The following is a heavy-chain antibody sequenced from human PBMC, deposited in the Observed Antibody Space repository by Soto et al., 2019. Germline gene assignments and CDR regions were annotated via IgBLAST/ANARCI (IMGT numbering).Heavy chain of an antibody. V-gene: IGHV4-34*01. CDR2: INYSGST. Sequence: QVQLQQWGAGLLKSSETLSLTCAVYGGSFSGYYWSWIRQPPGKGLEWIGEINYSGSTNYNPSLNGRVHISVDKPKNQLSLKLRSVPAADTAVYYCARTYGSGSRVTLDIWGQGTMVTVSS. CDR1: GGSFSGYY. CDR3: ARTYGSGSRVTLDI. D-gene: IGHD3-10*01. J-gene: IGHJ3*02.